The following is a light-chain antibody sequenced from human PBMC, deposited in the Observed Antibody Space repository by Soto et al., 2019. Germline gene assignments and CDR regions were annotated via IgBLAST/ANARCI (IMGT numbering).Light chain of an antibody. V-gene: IGKV1-12*01. CDR1: QDIGGR. CDR2: AAS. J-gene: IGKJ1*01. CDR3: LQLNTYPWT. Sequence: IQLTQSPASVSPRAGDRITITCRASQDIGGRLAWFQQKPGKAPQYLIQAASILQSGVPSRFSGSGSGTEFTLTISSLQPEDVATYYCLQLNTYPWTFGQGTKVDIK.